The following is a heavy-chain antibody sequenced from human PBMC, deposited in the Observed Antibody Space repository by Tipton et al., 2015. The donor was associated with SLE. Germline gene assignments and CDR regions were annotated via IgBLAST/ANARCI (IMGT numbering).Heavy chain of an antibody. D-gene: IGHD5-12*01. V-gene: IGHV4-61*09. Sequence: LSLTCTVSGGSISSGSYYWSWIRQPAGKGLEWIGHIYTSGSTNYNPSLKSRVTISVDTSKNQFSLKLSSVTAADTAVYYCASLAHIVATIDDAFDIWGQGTMVTVSS. CDR3: ASLAHIVATIDDAFDI. CDR2: IYTSGST. J-gene: IGHJ3*02. CDR1: GGSISSGSYY.